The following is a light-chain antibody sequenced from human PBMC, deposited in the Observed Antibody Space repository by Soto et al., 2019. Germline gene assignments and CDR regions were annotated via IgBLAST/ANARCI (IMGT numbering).Light chain of an antibody. CDR1: QSVSRN. Sequence: EVVMTQYPATLSVSPGERATLSCRASQSVSRNLAWYQQKPGQAPRLLIFGASTRATGIPARFSGSVSGTEFTRTISTLPSEDFAVYYCQQYNNWPRTFGQGTKVEIK. CDR2: GAS. J-gene: IGKJ1*01. CDR3: QQYNNWPRT. V-gene: IGKV3-15*01.